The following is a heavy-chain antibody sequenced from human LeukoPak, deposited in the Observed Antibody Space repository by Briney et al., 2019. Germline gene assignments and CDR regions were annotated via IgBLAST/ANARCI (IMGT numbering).Heavy chain of an antibody. J-gene: IGHJ6*02. CDR3: ARGMTTVTTPYGMDV. CDR2: INPNSGGA. D-gene: IGHD4-17*01. V-gene: IGHV1-2*02. CDR1: GYTFTGYY. Sequence: GASVTVSCKASGYTFTGYYMHWVRQAPGQGLEWMGWINPNSGGANYAQKFQGRVTMTRDTSISTAYMELSRLRSDDTAVYYCARGMTTVTTPYGMDVWGQGTTVTVSS.